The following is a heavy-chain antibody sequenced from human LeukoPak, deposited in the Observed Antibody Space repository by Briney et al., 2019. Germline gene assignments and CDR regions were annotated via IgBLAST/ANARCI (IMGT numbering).Heavy chain of an antibody. D-gene: IGHD3-22*01. J-gene: IGHJ4*02. V-gene: IGHV1-2*02. Sequence: GASVKVSCKASGYTFTGYYMHWVRQAPGQGLEWMGWIIPNSGGTNYAQKFQGRVTMTRDTSISTAYMELSRLRSDDTAVYYCARNFYFDSSGYYHYWGQGTLVTVSS. CDR2: IIPNSGGT. CDR1: GYTFTGYY. CDR3: ARNFYFDSSGYYHY.